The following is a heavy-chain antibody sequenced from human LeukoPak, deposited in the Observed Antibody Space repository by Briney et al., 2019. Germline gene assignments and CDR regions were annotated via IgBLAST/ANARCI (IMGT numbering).Heavy chain of an antibody. V-gene: IGHV1-2*02. CDR2: INPNSGGT. CDR1: GYTFIGYY. J-gene: IGHJ4*02. CDR3: ARDLSGYCSSTSCYTEGGY. Sequence: WASVKVSCKASGYTFIGYYMHWVRQAPGQGLEWMGWINPNSGGTNYAQKFQGRVTMTRDTSISTAYMELSRLRSDNTAVYYCARDLSGYCSSTSCYTEGGYWGQGTLVTVSS. D-gene: IGHD2-2*02.